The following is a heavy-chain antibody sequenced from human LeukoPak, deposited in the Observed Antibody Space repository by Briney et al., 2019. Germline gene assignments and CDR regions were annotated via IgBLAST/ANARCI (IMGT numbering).Heavy chain of an antibody. D-gene: IGHD7-27*01. J-gene: IGHJ4*02. CDR1: GYPFSAHF. Sequence: SVKVSCKASGYPFSAHFLNWVRQAPGQGLEWMGGIIPIFGTANYAQKFQGRVTITADESTSTAYMELSSLRSEDTAVYYCARDANWGQSYFDYWGQGTLVTVSS. V-gene: IGHV1-69*13. CDR3: ARDANWGQSYFDY. CDR2: IIPIFGTA.